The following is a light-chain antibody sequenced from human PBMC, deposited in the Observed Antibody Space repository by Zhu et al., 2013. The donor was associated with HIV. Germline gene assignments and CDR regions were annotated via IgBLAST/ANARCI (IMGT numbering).Light chain of an antibody. CDR1: QSINTW. Sequence: DVQMTQSPSTLSASVGDRVTITCRASQSINTWLAWYQQRPGKAPKLLLYDVSTLQTGVPSRFSGSGSGTEFSFTINNLQPEDTATYYCQQHDIVPITFGQGTRLEIK. V-gene: IGKV1-5*01. CDR3: QQHDIVPIT. CDR2: DVS. J-gene: IGKJ5*01.